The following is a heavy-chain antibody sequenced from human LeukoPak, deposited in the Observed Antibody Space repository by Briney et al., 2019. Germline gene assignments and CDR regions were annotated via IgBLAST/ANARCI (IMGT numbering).Heavy chain of an antibody. CDR2: INPNSCGT. CDR1: GYTFTGYY. V-gene: IGHV1-2*02. CDR3: ATEYCSGGSCYPWVFDY. Sequence: HRASVKVSCKASGYTFTGYYMHWVRQAPGQGLEWMGWINPNSCGTNYAQKFQGRVTMTRGTANSTAYRELSRLRSDDTAVYYCATEYCSGGSCYPWVFDYWGQGNLVTVSS. D-gene: IGHD2-15*01. J-gene: IGHJ4*02.